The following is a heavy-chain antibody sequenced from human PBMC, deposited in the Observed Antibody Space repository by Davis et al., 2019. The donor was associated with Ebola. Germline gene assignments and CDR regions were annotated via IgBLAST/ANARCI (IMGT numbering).Heavy chain of an antibody. CDR2: IGGSNEGI. CDR3: ARDIGHFTNYGCY. CDR1: GFRFSSYG. Sequence: GESLKISCSASGFRFSSYGIYWFRQPQGRGLEWVSYIGGSNEGISYVDSVKGRFTISRDNAKNSLYLQMNSLRAEDTAVYYCARDIGHFTNYGCYWGQGALVTVSS. V-gene: IGHV3-48*04. J-gene: IGHJ4*02. D-gene: IGHD4-11*01.